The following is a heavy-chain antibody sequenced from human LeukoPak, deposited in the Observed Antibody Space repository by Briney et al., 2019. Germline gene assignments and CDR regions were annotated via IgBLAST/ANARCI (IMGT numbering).Heavy chain of an antibody. V-gene: IGHV3-21*01. J-gene: IGHJ4*02. CDR3: ARGDYYDSSGLAGDY. Sequence: GGSLRLSCAASGFTFSSYGMHWVRQAPGKGLEWVSSISSSSSYIYYADSVKGRFTISRDNAKNSLYLQMNSLRAEDTAVYYCARGDYYDSSGLAGDYWGQGTLVTVSS. CDR2: ISSSSSYI. CDR1: GFTFSSYG. D-gene: IGHD3-22*01.